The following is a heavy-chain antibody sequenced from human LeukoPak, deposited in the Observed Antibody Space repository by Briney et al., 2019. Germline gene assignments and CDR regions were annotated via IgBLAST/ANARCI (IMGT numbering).Heavy chain of an antibody. D-gene: IGHD1-26*01. Sequence: PSETLSLTCTVSGGSISSYYWSWIRQPPGKGLEWIGYIYYSGSTNYNPSLKSRVTISVDTSKNQFSLKLSSVTAADTAVYYCARDRRGSYGFDYWGQGTLVTVSS. CDR2: IYYSGST. CDR1: GGSISSYY. J-gene: IGHJ4*02. V-gene: IGHV4-59*01. CDR3: ARDRRGSYGFDY.